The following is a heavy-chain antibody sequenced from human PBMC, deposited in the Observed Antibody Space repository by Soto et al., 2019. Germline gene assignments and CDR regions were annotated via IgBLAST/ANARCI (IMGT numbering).Heavy chain of an antibody. V-gene: IGHV3-21*01. CDR3: ARDPYYYDSSGYYPPRDY. CDR2: ISSSSSYI. CDR1: GFTFSSYS. Sequence: GGSLRLSCAASGFTFSSYSMNWVRQAPGKGLEWVSSISSSSSYIYYADSVKGRFTISRDNAKNSLYLQMNSLRAEDTAVYYCARDPYYYDSSGYYPPRDYWGQGTLVTVSS. J-gene: IGHJ4*02. D-gene: IGHD3-22*01.